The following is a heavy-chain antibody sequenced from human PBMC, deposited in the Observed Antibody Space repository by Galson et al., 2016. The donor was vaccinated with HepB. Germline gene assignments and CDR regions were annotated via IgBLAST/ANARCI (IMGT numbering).Heavy chain of an antibody. Sequence: SLRLSCAASGFTFSSYAMTWVRQAPGKGLEWVSGISGSGANTYYANAVKGRFTISRDNSNSTLYLQVNSLRAEDTALYFCARYSNSWAPFDYWGQGSLVTVSS. D-gene: IGHD6-13*01. J-gene: IGHJ4*02. V-gene: IGHV3-23*01. CDR3: ARYSNSWAPFDY. CDR2: ISGSGANT. CDR1: GFTFSSYA.